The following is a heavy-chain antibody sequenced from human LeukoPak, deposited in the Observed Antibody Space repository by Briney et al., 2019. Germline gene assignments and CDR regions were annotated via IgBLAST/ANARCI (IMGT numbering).Heavy chain of an antibody. D-gene: IGHD3-10*01. CDR2: IYYSGST. CDR3: ARPMVRGVMEYYFDY. CDR1: GGSISSSSYY. V-gene: IGHV4-39*01. J-gene: IGHJ4*02. Sequence: PSETLSLTCTVSGGSISSSSYYWGWIRQPPGKGLEWIGSIYYSGSTYYNPSLKSRVTISVDTSKNQFSLKLSSVTAADTAVYYCARPMVRGVMEYYFDYWGQGTLVTVSS.